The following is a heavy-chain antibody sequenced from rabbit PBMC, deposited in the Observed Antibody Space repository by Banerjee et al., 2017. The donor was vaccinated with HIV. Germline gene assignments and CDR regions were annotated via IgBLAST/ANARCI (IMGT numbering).Heavy chain of an antibody. D-gene: IGHD4-2*01. CDR2: INSNTGNT. J-gene: IGHJ6*01. CDR3: ARQEYAGSPM. V-gene: IGHV1S45*01. Sequence: QQQLEESGGGLVQPEGSLTLSCKASGIDFSTCGISWVRQAPGKGLEWIACINSNTGNTVYATWAKGRFTISKTSSTTVTLQMTSLTAADTATYFCARQEYAGSPMWGPGTLVTVS. CDR1: GIDFSTCG.